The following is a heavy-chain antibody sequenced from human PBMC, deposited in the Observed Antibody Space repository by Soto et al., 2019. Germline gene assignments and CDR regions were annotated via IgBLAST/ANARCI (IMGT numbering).Heavy chain of an antibody. Sequence: QVQLVQSGAEVKKPGASVKVSCKASGYTFTSYDINWVRQATGQGLEWMGWMKPNSGNTGYAQKFQGRVTMTRNTSISTTYMELSSLRSEETAEYYCAISPPPTHIAGHDYWGQGTLVTVSS. D-gene: IGHD6-13*01. V-gene: IGHV1-8*01. J-gene: IGHJ4*02. CDR1: GYTFTSYD. CDR2: MKPNSGNT. CDR3: AISPPPTHIAGHDY.